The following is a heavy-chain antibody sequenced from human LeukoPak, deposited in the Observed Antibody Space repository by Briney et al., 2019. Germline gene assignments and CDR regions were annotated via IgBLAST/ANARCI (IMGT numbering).Heavy chain of an antibody. CDR1: GFTFSNYW. J-gene: IGHJ3*01. Sequence: GGSLRLSCAASGFTFSNYWMHWVRQDPGKGLEWVSSISSSSAYIFYSDSVKGRFTISRDNAQSSPYLQMNSLRAGDTAVYYCARQAVARPFDLWGQGTMVAVSS. V-gene: IGHV3-21*06. CDR2: ISSSSAYI. CDR3: ARQAVARPFDL.